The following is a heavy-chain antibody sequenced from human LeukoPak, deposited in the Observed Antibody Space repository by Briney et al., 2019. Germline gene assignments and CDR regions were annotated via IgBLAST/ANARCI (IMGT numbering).Heavy chain of an antibody. D-gene: IGHD6-19*01. CDR3: AKDRAYSSGWSGADY. Sequence: PGGSLRLSCAASGFTFSSYGMHWVRRAPGKGLEWVAVISYDGSNKYYADSVKGRFTISRDNSKNTLYLQMNSLRAEDTAVYYCAKDRAYSSGWSGADYWGQGTLVTVSS. J-gene: IGHJ4*02. CDR1: GFTFSSYG. CDR2: ISYDGSNK. V-gene: IGHV3-30*18.